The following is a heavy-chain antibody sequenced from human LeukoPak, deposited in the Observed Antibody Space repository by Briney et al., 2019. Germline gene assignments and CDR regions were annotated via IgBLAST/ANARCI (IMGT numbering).Heavy chain of an antibody. J-gene: IGHJ4*02. CDR3: ARRYSSGWYQIDY. CDR2: IYYSGST. CDR1: GGSISSGDYY. D-gene: IGHD6-19*01. V-gene: IGHV4-30-4*08. Sequence: SQTLSLTCTVSGGSISSGDYYWSWIRQPPGKGLEWIGYIYYSGSTYYNPSLKSRVTISVDTSKNQFSLKLSSVTAADTAEYYCARRYSSGWYQIDYWGQGTLVTVSS.